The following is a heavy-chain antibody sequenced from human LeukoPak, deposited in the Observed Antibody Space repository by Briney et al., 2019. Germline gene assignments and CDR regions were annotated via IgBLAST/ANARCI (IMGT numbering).Heavy chain of an antibody. CDR2: INHSGST. D-gene: IGHD3-10*01. CDR3: ARGGGARSIDY. V-gene: IGHV4-34*01. CDR1: GGSFSGYY. J-gene: IGHJ4*02. Sequence: SETLSLTCAVYGGSFSGYYWSWIRQPPGKGLEWIGEINHSGSTNYNPPLKSRVTISVDTSKNQFSLKLSSVTAADTAVYYCARGGGARSIDYWGQGTLVTVSS.